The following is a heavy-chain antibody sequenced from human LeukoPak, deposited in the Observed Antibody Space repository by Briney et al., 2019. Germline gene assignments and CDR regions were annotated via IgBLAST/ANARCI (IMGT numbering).Heavy chain of an antibody. D-gene: IGHD1-26*01. CDR1: GYTLTGYY. Sequence: ASVKVSCKASGYTLTGYYMHWVRQAPGQGLEWMGWINPNSGGTNYAQKFQGRVTMTRDTSISTAYMELSRLRSDDTAVYYCARSNGGSYVGDYWGQGTLVTVSS. J-gene: IGHJ4*02. V-gene: IGHV1-2*02. CDR3: ARSNGGSYVGDY. CDR2: INPNSGGT.